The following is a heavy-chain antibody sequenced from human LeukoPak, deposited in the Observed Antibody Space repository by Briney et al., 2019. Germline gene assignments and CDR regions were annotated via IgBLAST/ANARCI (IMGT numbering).Heavy chain of an antibody. CDR2: IYYTGTT. CDR3: ARHVGVRYSNSHGFDI. D-gene: IGHD4-11*01. V-gene: IGHV4-59*08. J-gene: IGHJ3*02. CDR1: GGSMRHYL. Sequence: SETLSLTYTVCGGSMRHYLRSWPRRPPGKGLEWIAYIYYTGTTNYNPSLKSRVAISVDTSKNQFSLKLSSVTAADTAVYYCARHVGVRYSNSHGFDIWGQGTMVTVSS.